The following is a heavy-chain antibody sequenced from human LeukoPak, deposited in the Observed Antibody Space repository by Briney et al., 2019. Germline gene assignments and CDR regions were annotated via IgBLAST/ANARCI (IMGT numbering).Heavy chain of an antibody. CDR3: ARDGDYYGSGSYNYYYYYMDV. D-gene: IGHD3-10*01. Sequence: SQTLSLTCTVSGGSISSGSYYWSWIRQPAGKGLEWIGRIYTSGSTNYNPSLKSRVTISVDTSKNQFSLKLSSVTAADTAVYYCARDGDYYGSGSYNYYYYYMDVWGKGTTVTISS. CDR1: GGSISSGSYY. V-gene: IGHV4-61*02. CDR2: IYTSGST. J-gene: IGHJ6*03.